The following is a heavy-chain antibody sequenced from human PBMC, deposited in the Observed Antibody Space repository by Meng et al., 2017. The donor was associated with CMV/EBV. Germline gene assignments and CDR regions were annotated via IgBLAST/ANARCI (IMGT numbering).Heavy chain of an antibody. Sequence: ASVKVSCKSSGYTFTGYYMLWMRQAPGPGLEWMGWVNPNSGGTNYAQRFQGRVTMTRDTSSSTAYMELSRLTSDDTAVYYCAREAAWGGRQQLTHNHDYWGQGTLVTVSS. CDR3: AREAAWGGRQQLTHNHDY. CDR2: VNPNSGGT. D-gene: IGHD6-13*01. J-gene: IGHJ4*02. V-gene: IGHV1-2*02. CDR1: GYTFTGYY.